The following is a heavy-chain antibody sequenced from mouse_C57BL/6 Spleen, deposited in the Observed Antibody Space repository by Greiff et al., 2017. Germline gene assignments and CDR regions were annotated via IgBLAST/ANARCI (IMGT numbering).Heavy chain of an antibody. CDR3: ARHGGTTVVATPMDY. D-gene: IGHD1-1*01. V-gene: IGHV2-6-1*01. CDR2: IWSDGST. J-gene: IGHJ4*01. CDR1: GFSLTSYG. Sequence: QVQLKESGPGLVAPSQSLSIPCTVSGFSLTSYGVHWVRQPPGKGLEWLVVIWSDGSTTYNSALKSRLSISKDNSKSQVFLKMNSLQTDDTAMYYCARHGGTTVVATPMDYWGQGTSVTVSS.